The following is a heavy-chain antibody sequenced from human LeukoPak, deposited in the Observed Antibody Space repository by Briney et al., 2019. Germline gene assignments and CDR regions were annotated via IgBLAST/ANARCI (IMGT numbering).Heavy chain of an antibody. D-gene: IGHD6-13*01. V-gene: IGHV4-39*01. J-gene: IGHJ4*02. CDR2: IYYSGST. CDR1: GGSINSSSYY. CDR3: ARVLPPWSSSPYYLDY. Sequence: SETLSLTCTVSGGSINSSSYYWGWIRQPPGKGLEWIGSIYYSGSTYYNPSLKSRVTISVDTSKNQFSLKLSSVTAADTAVYYCARVLPPWSSSPYYLDYWGQGTLVTVSS.